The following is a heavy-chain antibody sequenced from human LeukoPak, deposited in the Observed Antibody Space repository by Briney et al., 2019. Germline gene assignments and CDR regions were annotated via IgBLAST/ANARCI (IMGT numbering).Heavy chain of an antibody. CDR1: GYSFTNFG. V-gene: IGHV1-18*01. D-gene: IGHD3-16*01. J-gene: IGHJ6*02. Sequence: GASVKVSCKASGYSFTNFGVTWVRQAPGQGLEWMGWISGYNGDTNYAQRLQGRVTMTTDSSTSTGYMELKNLRSDDTATFYCVRAPADPLRPFGMNVWGQGTTVIVSS. CDR3: VRAPADPLRPFGMNV. CDR2: ISGYNGDT.